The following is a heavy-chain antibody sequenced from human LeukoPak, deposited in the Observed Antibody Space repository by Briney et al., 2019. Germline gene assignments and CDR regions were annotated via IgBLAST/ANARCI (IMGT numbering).Heavy chain of an antibody. CDR2: ISSSSSSII. CDR3: ARDSAYYGGDCSDY. Sequence: HPGGSLRLSCAASGFTFGSYRMNWVRQAPGKGLEWVSYISSSSSSIIYYADSVKGRFTISRDNAKNSLYLQMNSLRAEDTAVYYCARDSAYYGGDCSDYWGQGTLVTVSS. J-gene: IGHJ4*02. V-gene: IGHV3-48*04. D-gene: IGHD2-21*02. CDR1: GFTFGSYR.